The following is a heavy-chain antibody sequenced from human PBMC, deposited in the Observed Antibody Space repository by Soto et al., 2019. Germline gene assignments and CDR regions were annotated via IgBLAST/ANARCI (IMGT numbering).Heavy chain of an antibody. J-gene: IGHJ3*02. V-gene: IGHV1-18*01. CDR2: ISASNGNA. CDR3: ARDRSSSGYEADAFDI. CDR1: GYTFSKYG. Sequence: QVQLVQSGAEVKKPGASVKVSCKASGYTFSKYGISWVRQAPGQGLEWMGWISASNGNANYAQKLQGRVTMTTDTSSSTAYMELRGLRADGTAVYYCARDRSSSGYEADAFDIWGQGTMVIVSA. D-gene: IGHD6-13*01.